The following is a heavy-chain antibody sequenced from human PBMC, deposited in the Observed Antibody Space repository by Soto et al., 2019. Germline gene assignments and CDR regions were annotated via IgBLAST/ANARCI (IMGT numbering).Heavy chain of an antibody. CDR3: ARGRYGDY. D-gene: IGHD1-1*01. V-gene: IGHV1-18*01. Sequence: QVHLVQSGAEVKKPGASVKVSCKGSGYAFTTCGITWVRQAPGQGLEWMGWISAHNGNTNDAQKPQGRVTVTRDTSTSTAYMELRSLRSADTAVYYCARGRYGDYWGQGALVTVSS. CDR1: GYAFTTCG. CDR2: ISAHNGNT. J-gene: IGHJ4*02.